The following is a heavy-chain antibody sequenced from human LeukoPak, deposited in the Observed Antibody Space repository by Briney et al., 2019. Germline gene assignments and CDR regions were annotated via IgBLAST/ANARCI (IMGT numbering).Heavy chain of an antibody. Sequence: GASVKVSCKASGGTFSSYAISWVRQATGQGLEWMGWMNPNSGNTGYAQKVQGRVTMTRDTSISTAYMELSSLRSEDTAVYYCARGKGNSPAVFSYGMDVWGQGTTVTVSS. CDR1: GGTFSSYA. D-gene: IGHD5-18*01. CDR2: MNPNSGNT. V-gene: IGHV1-8*02. CDR3: ARGKGNSPAVFSYGMDV. J-gene: IGHJ6*02.